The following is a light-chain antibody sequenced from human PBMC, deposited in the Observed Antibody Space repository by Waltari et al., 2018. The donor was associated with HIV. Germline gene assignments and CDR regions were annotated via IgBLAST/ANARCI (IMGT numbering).Light chain of an antibody. CDR2: WAS. V-gene: IGKV4-1*01. Sequence: DIVLTQSPDSLAVSLGARATMHCTQRTKILFSSTHKNYLSWYQQRPGQPPRLLIYWASSRESGVPERFTGSGSGTNFTLTISRLQADDVAVYFCQQYYSTPRTFGQGTKV. J-gene: IGKJ1*01. CDR1: TKILFSSTHKNY. CDR3: QQYYSTPRT.